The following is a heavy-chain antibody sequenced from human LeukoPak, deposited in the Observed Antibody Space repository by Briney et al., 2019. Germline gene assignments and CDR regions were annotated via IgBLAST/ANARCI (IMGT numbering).Heavy chain of an antibody. CDR1: GGTFSSYA. V-gene: IGHV1-69*01. CDR3: AILTNRNYGDY. Sequence: SVKVFCKASGGTFSSYAISWVRQAPGQGLEWMGGIIPIFGTANYAQKFQGRVTITADESTSTAYMELSSLRSEDTAVYYCAILTNRNYGDYWGQGTLVTVSS. CDR2: IIPIFGTA. D-gene: IGHD3-10*01. J-gene: IGHJ4*02.